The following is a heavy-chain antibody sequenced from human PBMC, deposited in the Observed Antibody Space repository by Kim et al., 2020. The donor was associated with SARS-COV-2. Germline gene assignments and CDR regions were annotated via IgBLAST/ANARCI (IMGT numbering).Heavy chain of an antibody. Sequence: GGSLRLSCAASGFTFSSYAMSWVRQAPGKGLEWVSAISGSGGSTYYADSVKGRFTISRDNSKNTLYLQMNSLRAEDTAVYYCAKDGEVLWFGELLPSYADYWGQGTLVTVSS. CDR2: ISGSGGST. V-gene: IGHV3-23*01. CDR1: GFTFSSYA. D-gene: IGHD3-10*01. CDR3: AKDGEVLWFGELLPSYADY. J-gene: IGHJ4*02.